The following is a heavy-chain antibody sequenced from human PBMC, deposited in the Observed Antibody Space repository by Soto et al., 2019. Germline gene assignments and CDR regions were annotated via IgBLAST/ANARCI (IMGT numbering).Heavy chain of an antibody. Sequence: SETLSLTCAVYGGSFSGYYWSWIRQPPGKGLEWIGEINHSGSTNYNPSLKSRVTISVDTSKNQFSLKLSSVTAADTAVYYCTSCGEERNNWFDPWGQGTLVTVSS. CDR2: INHSGST. CDR1: GGSFSGYY. CDR3: TSCGEERNNWFDP. V-gene: IGHV4-34*01. J-gene: IGHJ5*02. D-gene: IGHD3-10*01.